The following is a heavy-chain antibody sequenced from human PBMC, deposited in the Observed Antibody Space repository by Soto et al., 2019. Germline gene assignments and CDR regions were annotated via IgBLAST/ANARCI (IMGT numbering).Heavy chain of an antibody. V-gene: IGHV3-23*04. Sequence: EVQLAESGGGLVQPGGSLRLSCAGSGFTFSSYGMSWVRQAPGKGLEWMSDISGSGDRTRYAGSVRGRFTVSRDNSRSKIYLQMNCPSSEDSAVYFCTKDQVPDRMGASGYWGEGTMVAVSS. J-gene: IGHJ4*02. D-gene: IGHD1-26*01. CDR3: TKDQVPDRMGASGY. CDR2: ISGSGDRT. CDR1: GFTFSSYG.